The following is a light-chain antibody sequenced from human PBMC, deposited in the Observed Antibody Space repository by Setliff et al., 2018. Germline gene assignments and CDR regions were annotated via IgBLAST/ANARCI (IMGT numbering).Light chain of an antibody. V-gene: IGLV2-8*01. CDR2: EVS. CDR1: SSDVGGYNY. J-gene: IGLJ1*01. CDR3: SSYTSSSPYV. Sequence: SALTQPPSASGSPGQSVTISCTGTSSDVGGYNYVSWYQQHPGKAPKLMIYEVSKRPSGVPDRFSGSKSGNTASLTVSGLQAEGEADYYCSSYTSSSPYVFGTGTKVTVL.